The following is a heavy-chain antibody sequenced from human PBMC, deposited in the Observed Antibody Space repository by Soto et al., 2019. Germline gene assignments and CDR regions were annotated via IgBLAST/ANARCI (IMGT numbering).Heavy chain of an antibody. CDR2: ITTYNGYT. J-gene: IGHJ4*02. CDR3: ARGGMGKTSGTFDS. V-gene: IGHV1-18*01. CDR1: GFTFTNYA. Sequence: QVRLVQSGAEVKKPGASVKVSCKASGFTFTNYAINWVRQAPGQGLEWMGWITTYNGYTHYAQNLQDRVTLTTDTSTSTAFMELRSLRSDDTAVYYCARGGMGKTSGTFDSWGQGTLVTVSS. D-gene: IGHD7-27*01.